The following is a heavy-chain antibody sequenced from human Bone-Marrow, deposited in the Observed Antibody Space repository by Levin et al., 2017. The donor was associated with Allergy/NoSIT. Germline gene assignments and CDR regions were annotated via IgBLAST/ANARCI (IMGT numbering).Heavy chain of an antibody. CDR1: GGSISSGGSS. J-gene: IGHJ5*02. CDR2: IFHTGST. V-gene: IGHV4-30-2*01. CDR3: ARSLTMLRGGFDP. D-gene: IGHD3-10*01. Sequence: LRLSCALSGGSISSGGSSWSWIRQPPGKGLEWIGYIFHTGSTYYNSSLKSRVTISVDRSKNQFSLKLTSVTAADTAVYYCARSLTMLRGGFDPWGQGILVTVSS.